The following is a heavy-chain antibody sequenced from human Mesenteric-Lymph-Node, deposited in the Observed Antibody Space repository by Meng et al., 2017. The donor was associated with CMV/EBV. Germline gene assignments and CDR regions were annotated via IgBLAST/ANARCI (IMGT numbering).Heavy chain of an antibody. J-gene: IGHJ6*02. Sequence: GESLKISCAVSGFTLSSYSMNWVRQAPGKGLEWVSCISTSSSYIYYADSVKGRFTISRDNSKNTLYLQMNSLRAEDAAVYYCAKDRRIAARLLAYYGMDVWGQGTTVTVSS. D-gene: IGHD6-6*01. CDR3: AKDRRIAARLLAYYGMDV. CDR2: ISTSSSYI. CDR1: GFTLSSYS. V-gene: IGHV3-21*01.